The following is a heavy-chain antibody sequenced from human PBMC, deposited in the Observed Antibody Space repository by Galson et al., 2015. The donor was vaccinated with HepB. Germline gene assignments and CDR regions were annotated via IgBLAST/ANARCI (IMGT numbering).Heavy chain of an antibody. V-gene: IGHV3-30*18. D-gene: IGHD6-19*01. CDR3: AKDPYLYSALAGTMAGFDY. CDR1: GFTFSNYG. Sequence: SLRLSCAASGFTFSNYGMHWVRQAPGKGLEWVAVISYDGSNKYYADSVKGRFTISRDNSENTLYLQMSSLRAEDTALYYCAKDPYLYSALAGTMAGFDYWGQGTLVTVSS. J-gene: IGHJ4*02. CDR2: ISYDGSNK.